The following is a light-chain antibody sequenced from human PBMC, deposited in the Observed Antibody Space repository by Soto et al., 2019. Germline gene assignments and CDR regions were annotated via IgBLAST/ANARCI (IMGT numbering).Light chain of an antibody. CDR2: KAS. V-gene: IGKV1-5*03. CDR1: ESISRW. J-gene: IGKJ1*01. Sequence: DIQMTQSPSTLSASVGDRVTITCRASESISRWLDWYQQKPGEAPHLLIYKASDLQSGVPSRFSGSGSGTEFTLTISSLQPDDFGTYYCQQYNSYSWTFGQGTKVEIK. CDR3: QQYNSYSWT.